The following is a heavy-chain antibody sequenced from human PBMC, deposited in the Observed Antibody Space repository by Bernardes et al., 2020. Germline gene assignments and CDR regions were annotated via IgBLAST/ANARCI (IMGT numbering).Heavy chain of an antibody. CDR3: ARGPGITGTTDLDY. CDR2: MNPNSGNT. Sequence: ASVKVSCKASGYTFTSYEINWVRQANGQGLEWMGWMNPNSGNTGYAQKFQGRVTMTRNTSISTAYMELSSLRSEDTAVYYCARGPGITGTTDLDYWGQGTLVTVSS. CDR1: GYTFTSYE. D-gene: IGHD1-7*01. V-gene: IGHV1-8*01. J-gene: IGHJ4*02.